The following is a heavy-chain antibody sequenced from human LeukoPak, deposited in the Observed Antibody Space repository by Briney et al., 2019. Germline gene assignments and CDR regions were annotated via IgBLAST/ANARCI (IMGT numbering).Heavy chain of an antibody. CDR1: GGSISSYY. J-gene: IGHJ4*02. CDR2: IYTSGST. Sequence: SETLSLTCTVSGGSISSYYWSWIRQPAGKGLEWIGLIYTSGSTNYNPSLKSRVTISVDTSKNQFSLKLSSVTAADTAVYYCARAAYYDSSGYLDYWGQGTLVTVSS. D-gene: IGHD3-22*01. CDR3: ARAAYYDSSGYLDY. V-gene: IGHV4-4*07.